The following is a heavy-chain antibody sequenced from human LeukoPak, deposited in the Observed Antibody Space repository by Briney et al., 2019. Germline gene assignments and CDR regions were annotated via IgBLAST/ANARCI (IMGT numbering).Heavy chain of an antibody. V-gene: IGHV3-21*01. CDR1: GFTFSSYS. Sequence: GGSLRLSCAASGFTFSSYSMNWLRQAPGKGLEWVSSICSSSSNIYYADSVKGRFTISRDNAKNSLYLQMNSLRAEDTAVYYCARVGYSYGPTSYYYYMDVWGKGTTVTVSS. J-gene: IGHJ6*03. D-gene: IGHD5-18*01. CDR2: ICSSSSNI. CDR3: ARVGYSYGPTSYYYYMDV.